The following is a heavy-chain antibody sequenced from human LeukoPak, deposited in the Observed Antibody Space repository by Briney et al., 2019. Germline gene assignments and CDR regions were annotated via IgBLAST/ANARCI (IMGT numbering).Heavy chain of an antibody. J-gene: IGHJ4*02. D-gene: IGHD6-13*01. CDR1: GYTFTSYA. CDR3: ARVFSSSYSSSWYGY. Sequence: ASVKVSCKASGYTFTSYAMNWVRQAPGQGLEWMGWINTNTGNPTYAPGFTGRFVFSLYTSVSTEYLQISSLKAEDTAVYYCARVFSSSYSSSWYGYWGQGTLATVSS. V-gene: IGHV7-4-1*02. CDR2: INTNTGNP.